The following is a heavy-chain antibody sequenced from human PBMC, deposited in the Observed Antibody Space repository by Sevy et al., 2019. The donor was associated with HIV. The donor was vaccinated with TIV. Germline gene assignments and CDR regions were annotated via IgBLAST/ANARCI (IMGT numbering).Heavy chain of an antibody. D-gene: IGHD2-2*01. CDR2: VSHSGNT. CDR3: ARLRWDLVVVPGATPGCYFDY. V-gene: IGHV4-59*12. J-gene: IGHJ4*02. CDR1: GDSINTYY. Sequence: SETLSLTCTVSGDSINTYYWSWIRQPPGKGLEWIGYVSHSGNTNYNPSLKSRVPMSLDTSRNRFSLKVKSVTAADTAVYYCARLRWDLVVVPGATPGCYFDYWGQGTLVTVSS.